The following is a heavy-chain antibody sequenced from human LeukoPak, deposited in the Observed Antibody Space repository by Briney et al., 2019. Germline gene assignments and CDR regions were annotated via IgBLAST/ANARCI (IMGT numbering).Heavy chain of an antibody. D-gene: IGHD5-18*01. J-gene: IGHJ4*02. CDR3: ARTNGIQLWHIDY. Sequence: DPGGSLRLSCAASGFTFSSYAMHWVRQAPGKGLEWVAVISYDGSNKYYADSVKGRFTISRDNSKNTLYLQMNSLRAEDTAVYYCARTNGIQLWHIDYWGQGTLVTVSS. CDR1: GFTFSSYA. V-gene: IGHV3-30-3*01. CDR2: ISYDGSNK.